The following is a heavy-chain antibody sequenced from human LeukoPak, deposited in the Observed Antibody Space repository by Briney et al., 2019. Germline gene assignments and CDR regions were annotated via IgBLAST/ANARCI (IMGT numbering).Heavy chain of an antibody. J-gene: IGHJ6*02. Sequence: GGSLRLSCAVSGFTFGSYTMNWVRQAPGKGLEWVSHISSTSTTYYADSVKGRFTTSRDNAKNSLYLQMNSLRAEDTAVYYCARDLLRYTAMVRVYYYYYGMDVWGQGTTVTVSS. CDR3: ARDLLRYTAMVRVYYYYYGMDV. V-gene: IGHV3-48*01. CDR2: ISSTSTT. CDR1: GFTFGSYT. D-gene: IGHD5-18*01.